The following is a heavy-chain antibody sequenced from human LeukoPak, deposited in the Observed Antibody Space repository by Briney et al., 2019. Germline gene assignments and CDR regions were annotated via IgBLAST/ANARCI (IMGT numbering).Heavy chain of an antibody. V-gene: IGHV3-7*01. CDR2: IKEDGSEK. CDR3: ARDSSGYQ. J-gene: IGHJ4*02. Sequence: GGSLRLSCAASGFTFSTYWMSWVRQAPGKVLEWVANIKEDGSEKYYGDSVKGRFTISRDNAKNSLYLEMNSLRVEDTAVYYCARDSSGYQWGQGTLVTVSS. D-gene: IGHD3-22*01. CDR1: GFTFSTYW.